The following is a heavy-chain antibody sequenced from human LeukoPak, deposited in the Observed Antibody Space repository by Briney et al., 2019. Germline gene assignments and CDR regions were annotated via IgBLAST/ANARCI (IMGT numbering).Heavy chain of an antibody. V-gene: IGHV1-2*02. CDR1: GYTFTGYY. D-gene: IGHD1-26*01. CDR2: INPNSGGT. Sequence: ASVKVSCKASGYTFTGYYMHWVRQAPGQGLEWMGWINPNSGGTNYAQKFQGRVTMTRDTSISTAYMELSRLRSDDTAVYYCARYWSGRGSYYARLYYFDYWGRGTLVTVSS. CDR3: ARYWSGRGSYYARLYYFDY. J-gene: IGHJ4*02.